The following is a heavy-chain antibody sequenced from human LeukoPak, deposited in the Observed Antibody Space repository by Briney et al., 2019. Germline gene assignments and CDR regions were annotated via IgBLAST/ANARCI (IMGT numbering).Heavy chain of an antibody. D-gene: IGHD2-2*01. J-gene: IGHJ1*01. CDR1: GFTLSSYA. V-gene: IGHV3-23*01. CDR2: ISGSGGST. Sequence: GGSLRLSCAASGFTLSSYAMSWVRQAPGKGLEWVSAISGSGGSTYYADSVKGRFTISRDNSKNTLYLQINSLRAEDTAVYYCAKWGLYCSSTSCYAPFQHWGQGTLVTVSS. CDR3: AKWGLYCSSTSCYAPFQH.